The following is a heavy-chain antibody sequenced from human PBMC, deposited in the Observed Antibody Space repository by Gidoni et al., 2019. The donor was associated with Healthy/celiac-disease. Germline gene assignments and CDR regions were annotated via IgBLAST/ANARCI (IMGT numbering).Heavy chain of an antibody. V-gene: IGHV1-2*02. Sequence: QVQLVQSGAEVKKPGASVKVSCKASGYTFTGYYMHWVRQAPGQGLEWMGWINPNSGGTNYAQKFQGRVTMTRDTSISTAYMELSRLRSDDTAVYYCARDLNRYYDSSGYYYAIWGQGTLVTVSS. J-gene: IGHJ4*02. CDR3: ARDLNRYYDSSGYYYAI. CDR1: GYTFTGYY. CDR2: INPNSGGT. D-gene: IGHD3-22*01.